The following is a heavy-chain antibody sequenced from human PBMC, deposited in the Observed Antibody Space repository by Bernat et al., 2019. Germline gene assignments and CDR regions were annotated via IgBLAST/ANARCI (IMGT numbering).Heavy chain of an antibody. CDR3: AREVAKDIVVVVGATGLDY. D-gene: IGHD2-15*01. CDR1: GFTFSDYN. CDR2: ISSSSSHN. Sequence: EVQLVESGGGLVKPGGSLRLSCAASGFTFSDYNMNWVRQAPGQGLEWVASISSSSSHNYYADSVKRRFTITRENAKNSLYLQMNSLRAEYTAVYHCAREVAKDIVVVVGATGLDYWGEGTLVTVSS. J-gene: IGHJ4*02. V-gene: IGHV3-21*01.